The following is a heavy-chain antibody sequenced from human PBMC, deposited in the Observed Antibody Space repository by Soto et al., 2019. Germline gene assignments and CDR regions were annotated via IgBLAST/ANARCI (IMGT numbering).Heavy chain of an antibody. CDR2: IYDSVNT. CDR3: ARIDHSGYFVILTDY. D-gene: IGHD3-9*01. CDR1: GDSLSSGGHY. Sequence: KRSETLSLTCTVYGDSLSSGGHYWSRIRQHPGKGLEWIGHIYDSVNTYYSPSLRSRVTISADMSKNQFSLNLRSVTAADTAVYYCARIDHSGYFVILTDYWGQGTLVTVSS. J-gene: IGHJ4*02. V-gene: IGHV4-31*03.